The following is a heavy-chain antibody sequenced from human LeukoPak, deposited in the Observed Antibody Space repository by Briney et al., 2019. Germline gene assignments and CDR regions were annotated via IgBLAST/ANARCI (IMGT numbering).Heavy chain of an antibody. V-gene: IGHV3-30*18. J-gene: IGHJ4*02. CDR3: AKARATYYFAC. Sequence: GGSLSLSCAASGCTFSSYGRHWVRQAAGKGLEWLAVISYDGSNEYYAHSVKGRFTISRDNSKNTLFLQMNSLRPEDTAVYYCAKARATYYFACWGQGTLVTVSS. CDR2: ISYDGSNE. CDR1: GCTFSSYG.